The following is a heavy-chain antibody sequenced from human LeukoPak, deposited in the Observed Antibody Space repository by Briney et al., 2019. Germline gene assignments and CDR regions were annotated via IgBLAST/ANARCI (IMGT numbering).Heavy chain of an antibody. D-gene: IGHD5-12*01. J-gene: IGHJ4*02. CDR1: GDSISSYY. CDR3: ARARGYSGYAYFDY. CDR2: IYYSGST. V-gene: IGHV4-59*01. Sequence: SETLSLTCTVSGDSISSYYWSWIRQPPGKGLEWIGYIYYSGSTNYNPSLKSRVTISIDTSKNQFSLKLSSVTAADTAVYYCARARGYSGYAYFDYWGQGTLVTVSS.